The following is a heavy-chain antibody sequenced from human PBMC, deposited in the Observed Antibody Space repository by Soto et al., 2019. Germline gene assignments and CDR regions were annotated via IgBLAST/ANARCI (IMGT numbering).Heavy chain of an antibody. J-gene: IGHJ3*01. CDR3: ARGIRGHYAFDV. CDR2: VKTDGST. V-gene: IGHV3-74*02. Sequence: EVQLEESGGDLVQPGGSLRLSCAASGITFSSYWMHWVRQAPGKGLVWVSRVKTDGSTYYADCVKGRFTIFRDNAKNTLYLQMNSLTVEDTAVYYCARGIRGHYAFDVWGQGTMVTVSS. D-gene: IGHD5-12*01. CDR1: GITFSSYW.